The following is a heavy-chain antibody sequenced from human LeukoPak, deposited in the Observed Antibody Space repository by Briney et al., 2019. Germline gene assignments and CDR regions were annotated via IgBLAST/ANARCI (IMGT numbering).Heavy chain of an antibody. V-gene: IGHV3-48*04. Sequence: PGGSLRLSCAASGFTFSSYSMNWVRQAPGKGLEWVSYISSSSSTIYYADSVKGRFTISSDNAKNSLYLQMNSLRAEDTAVYYCASVRYGQAYWGQGTLVTVSS. CDR3: ASVRYGQAY. CDR2: ISSSSSTI. J-gene: IGHJ4*02. CDR1: GFTFSSYS. D-gene: IGHD5-18*01.